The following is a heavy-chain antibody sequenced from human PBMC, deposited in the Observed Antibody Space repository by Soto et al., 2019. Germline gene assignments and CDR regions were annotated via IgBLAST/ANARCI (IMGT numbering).Heavy chain of an antibody. Sequence: PSETLSLTCAVSGGSISSGGYSWSWIRQPPGKGLAWIGYIFHGGSTYYNPSLRSRVTISVDRSRTQFSLKMSSVTAADTAVYYCARGRVVVPAAVMFNCLDPWGQGALVTVSS. CDR2: IFHGGST. V-gene: IGHV4-30-2*01. D-gene: IGHD2-2*01. CDR3: ARGRVVVPAAVMFNCLDP. CDR1: GGSISSGGYS. J-gene: IGHJ5*02.